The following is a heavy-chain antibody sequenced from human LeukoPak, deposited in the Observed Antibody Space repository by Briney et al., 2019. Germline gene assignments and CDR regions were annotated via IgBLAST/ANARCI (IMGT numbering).Heavy chain of an antibody. Sequence: SETLSLTCTVSGGSISSGSYYWSWIRQPAGKGLEWIGRIYTSGSTNYNPSPKSRVTISVDTSKNQFSLKLSSVTAADTAVYYCARERSGSYTDYWGQGTLVTVSS. V-gene: IGHV4-61*02. D-gene: IGHD1-26*01. CDR3: ARERSGSYTDY. J-gene: IGHJ4*02. CDR2: IYTSGST. CDR1: GGSISSGSYY.